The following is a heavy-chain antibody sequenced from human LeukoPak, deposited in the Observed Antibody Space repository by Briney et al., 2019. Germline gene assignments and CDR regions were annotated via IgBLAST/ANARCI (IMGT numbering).Heavy chain of an antibody. D-gene: IGHD4-17*01. CDR3: ARVYGGYGRGWFDP. V-gene: IGHV1-18*01. CDR2: ISAYNGNT. CDR1: GYTFTSYG. Sequence: GASVKVSCKASGYTFTSYGISWVRQAPGQGLEWMGWISAYNGNTNYAQKLQGRVTMTTDTSTSTAYMELRSLRSDDTAVYYCARVYGGYGRGWFDPWGQGTLVTVSS. J-gene: IGHJ5*02.